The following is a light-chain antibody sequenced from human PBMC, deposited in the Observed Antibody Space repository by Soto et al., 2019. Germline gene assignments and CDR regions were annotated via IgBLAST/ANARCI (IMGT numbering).Light chain of an antibody. CDR1: QTISSW. CDR2: KAS. J-gene: IGKJ1*01. CDR3: QQYNSYSLT. V-gene: IGKV1-5*03. Sequence: DIQMTQSPSTLSGSVGDRVTITCRASQTISSWLAWYQQKPGKAPKLLIYKASTLKSGVPSRFSGSGSGTEFTLTISSLQPDDFVTYYCQQYNSYSLTFGQGTKVEIK.